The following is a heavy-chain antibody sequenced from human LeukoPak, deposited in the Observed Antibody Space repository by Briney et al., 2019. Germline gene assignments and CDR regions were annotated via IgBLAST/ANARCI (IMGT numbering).Heavy chain of an antibody. CDR1: GGSISSNGYY. V-gene: IGHV4-39*01. J-gene: IGHJ3*02. Sequence: SETLSLTCTVSGGSISSNGYYWGWIRQPPGKGLEWIGSFYYTGSTFYSPSLKSRVTISVDTSKNQFSLKLSSVTAADTAVYYCARRSGTYRAFDIWGQGTMVTVSS. CDR2: FYYTGST. D-gene: IGHD1-26*01. CDR3: ARRSGTYRAFDI.